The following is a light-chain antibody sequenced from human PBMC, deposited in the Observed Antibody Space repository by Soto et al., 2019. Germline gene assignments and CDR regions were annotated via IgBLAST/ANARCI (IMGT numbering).Light chain of an antibody. V-gene: IGLV2-14*01. CDR2: DVS. J-gene: IGLJ2*01. CDR3: TSYTSNFWV. CDR1: SSDVGAYNY. Sequence: QSALTQPASVSGSPGQSITISCTGTSSDVGAYNYVSWYQQHPGKAPKLMIYDVSHRPSGVSHRFSGSKSGNTASLTISGLQAEDEADYYCTSYTSNFWVFGGGTKVTVL.